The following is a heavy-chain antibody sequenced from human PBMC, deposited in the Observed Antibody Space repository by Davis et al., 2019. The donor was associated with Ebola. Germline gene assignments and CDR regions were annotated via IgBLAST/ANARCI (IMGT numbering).Heavy chain of an antibody. D-gene: IGHD3-3*01. J-gene: IGHJ4*02. V-gene: IGHV3-23*01. CDR3: AKARILEWLSWLDY. Sequence: GESLKISCAASGFTFSSYAMSWVRQAPGKGLEWVSAISGSGDSTYYADSVKGRFTISRDNSKNTLYLQMNSLRAEDTAVYYCAKARILEWLSWLDYWGQGTLVTVSS. CDR2: ISGSGDST. CDR1: GFTFSSYA.